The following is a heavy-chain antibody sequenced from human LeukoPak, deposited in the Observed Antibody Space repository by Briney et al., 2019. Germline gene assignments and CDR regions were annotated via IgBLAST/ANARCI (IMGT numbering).Heavy chain of an antibody. CDR2: TYYRSKWYN. CDR1: GDSVSSNSTA. V-gene: IGHV6-1*01. Sequence: SQTLSLTCAISGDSVSSNSTAWNWVRQSPSRGLEWLGRTYYRSKWYNDYAVSVKSRITINPDTSKNLFSLQLNSVTPEDTAVYYCAREKWLILSLDYWGQGTLVTVSS. CDR3: AREKWLILSLDY. J-gene: IGHJ4*02. D-gene: IGHD6-19*01.